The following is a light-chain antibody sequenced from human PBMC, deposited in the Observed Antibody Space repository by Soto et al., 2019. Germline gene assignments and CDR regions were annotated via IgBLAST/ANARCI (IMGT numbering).Light chain of an antibody. CDR1: SSDVGAYDY. CDR2: EIN. Sequence: QSVLTQPPSASGSPGQSVTISCTGTSSDVGAYDYVSWYQQHPGKAPKLMIYEINKRPSGVPDRLSGSKSGNTASLTVSGLQAEDEADYYCSSSAGSNNFPYVFGTGTKVT. V-gene: IGLV2-8*01. J-gene: IGLJ1*01. CDR3: SSSAGSNNFPYV.